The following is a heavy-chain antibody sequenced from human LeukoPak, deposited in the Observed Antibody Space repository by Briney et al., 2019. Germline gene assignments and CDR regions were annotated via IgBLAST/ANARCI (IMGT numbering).Heavy chain of an antibody. CDR2: IIPILGTA. D-gene: IGHD2-21*02. CDR3: ARPPRAYCRGDCSHT. V-gene: IGHV1-69*13. Sequence: GASVKVSCKASGYSFSTYAINWVRQAPGQGLEWMGGIIPILGTADYAQKFQGRVTITADESTSTAYMELSSLRSEDTAVYYCARPPRAYCRGDCSHTWGQGTLVTVSS. J-gene: IGHJ5*02. CDR1: GYSFSTYA.